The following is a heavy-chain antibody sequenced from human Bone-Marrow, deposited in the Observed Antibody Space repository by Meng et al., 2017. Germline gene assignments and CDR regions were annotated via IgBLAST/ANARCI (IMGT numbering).Heavy chain of an antibody. Sequence: QVQLQESGPGRVKPSQTLSLTCTVSGGSIRSGGYYWSWIRQHPGKGLEWIGYIYHSGSTYYNPSLKSRVTISVDTSKNQFSLKLSSVTAADTAVYYCARDRNDYGSHYFDYWGQGTLVTVSS. CDR3: ARDRNDYGSHYFDY. D-gene: IGHD4-17*01. V-gene: IGHV4-31*03. J-gene: IGHJ4*02. CDR2: IYHSGST. CDR1: GGSIRSGGYY.